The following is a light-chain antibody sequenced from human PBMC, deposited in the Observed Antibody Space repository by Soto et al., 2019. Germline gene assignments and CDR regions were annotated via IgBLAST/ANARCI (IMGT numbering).Light chain of an antibody. CDR2: GAS. CDR1: QTVSSN. Sequence: EIILTQSPDTLSLSPGERAALSCRASQTVSSNYLAWCQQRPGQAPRLLIYGASTRATGFPARFSGSGSGTEFTLTISSLQPDDFATYYCQQYNSFPWTFGQGTKVDIK. CDR3: QQYNSFPWT. J-gene: IGKJ1*01. V-gene: IGKV3-15*01.